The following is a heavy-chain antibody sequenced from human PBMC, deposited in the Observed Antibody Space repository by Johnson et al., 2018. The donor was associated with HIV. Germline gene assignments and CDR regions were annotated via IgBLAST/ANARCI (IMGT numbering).Heavy chain of an antibody. V-gene: IGHV3-20*04. J-gene: IGHJ3*02. D-gene: IGHD2-21*02. CDR3: ARGGAYCGGDCYHAFDI. CDR2: INWNGDNT. CDR1: VFTFRIYW. Sequence: EVQLVASGGGLVQSGGSLGLSCAATVFTFRIYWMAWVRQAPGKGLEWVSGINWNGDNTGYADSVKGRFTISRDNAKNSLYLQMNSLRAEDTALYYCARGGAYCGGDCYHAFDIWGQGTMVTVSS.